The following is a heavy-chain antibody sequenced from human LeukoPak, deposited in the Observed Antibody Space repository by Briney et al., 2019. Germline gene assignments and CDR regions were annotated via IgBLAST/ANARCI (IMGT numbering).Heavy chain of an antibody. D-gene: IGHD2-2*01. CDR3: ARDPRSVVVPAAIRANFDY. CDR2: IYSGGST. Sequence: GGSLRLSCAASGFTVSSNYMSWVRQAPGKGLEWVSVIYSGGSTYYADSVKGRFTISRDNSKNTLYLQMNSLRAEDTAVYYCARDPRSVVVPAAIRANFDYWGQGTLVTVSS. V-gene: IGHV3-66*01. J-gene: IGHJ4*02. CDR1: GFTVSSNY.